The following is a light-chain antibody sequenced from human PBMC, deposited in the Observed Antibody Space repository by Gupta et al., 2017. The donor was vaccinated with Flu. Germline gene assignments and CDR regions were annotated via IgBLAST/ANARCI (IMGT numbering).Light chain of an antibody. J-gene: IGKJ2*01. CDR2: GAS. Sequence: GTLSLSPGERATLSCRASQSVSSSYLAWYQQKPGQAPRLLIYGASSRATGIPDRFSGSGSGTDFTLTINRLEPEDFAVYYCQQYGSSPYTFGQGTKLEIK. CDR3: QQYGSSPYT. V-gene: IGKV3-20*01. CDR1: QSVSSSY.